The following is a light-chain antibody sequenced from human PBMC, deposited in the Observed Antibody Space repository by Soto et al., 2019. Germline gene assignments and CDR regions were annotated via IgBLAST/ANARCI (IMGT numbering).Light chain of an antibody. J-gene: IGLJ1*01. V-gene: IGLV2-14*03. CDR1: SSDVGGYNF. CDR2: DVN. Sequence: QSALTQPPSVSGSPGQSFTISCTGTSSDVGGYNFVSWYQQHPGKVPKLMIFDVNRRPSGVSDRFSGSMSGNTASLTISGLQGEDEGDYYCCTYTSSSTDVFGSGTKVTVL. CDR3: CTYTSSSTDV.